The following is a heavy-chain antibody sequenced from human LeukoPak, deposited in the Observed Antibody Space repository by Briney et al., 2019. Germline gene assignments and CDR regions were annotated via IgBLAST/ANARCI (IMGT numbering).Heavy chain of an antibody. J-gene: IGHJ6*03. CDR1: GGSISSYY. D-gene: IGHD6-13*01. CDR3: ARDSSPSGVDYYYYIDV. V-gene: IGHV4-59*12. Sequence: SVTLSLTCTVSGGSISSYYWSWIRQPPGKGLEWIGYIYYSGSTNYNPSLKSRVTISVDTSKNQFSLKLSSVTAADTAVYYCARDSSPSGVDYYYYIDVWGKGTTVTVSS. CDR2: IYYSGST.